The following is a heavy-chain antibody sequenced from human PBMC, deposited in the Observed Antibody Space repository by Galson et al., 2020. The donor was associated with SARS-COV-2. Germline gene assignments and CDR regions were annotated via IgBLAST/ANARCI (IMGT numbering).Heavy chain of an antibody. CDR1: GFTFSSYA. CDR3: ARLPTDYSNYYGMDV. V-gene: IGHV3-30-3*01. J-gene: IGHJ6*02. CDR2: ISYDGSNK. D-gene: IGHD4-4*01. Sequence: GGSLRLSCAASGFTFSSYAMHWVRQAPGKGLEWVAVISYDGSNKYYADSVKGRFTISRDNSKNTLYLQMNSLRAEDTAVYYCARLPTDYSNYYGMDVWGQGTTVTVSS.